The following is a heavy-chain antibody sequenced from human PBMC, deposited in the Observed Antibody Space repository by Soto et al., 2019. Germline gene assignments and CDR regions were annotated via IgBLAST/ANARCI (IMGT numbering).Heavy chain of an antibody. CDR3: AAGVITFGGVIVLDY. J-gene: IGHJ4*02. D-gene: IGHD3-16*02. CDR2: IVVGSGNT. CDR1: GFTSTSSA. Sequence: QMPLVQSGPEVKKPGTSVKVSCKASGFTSTSSAVQWVRQARGQRLEWIGWIVVGSGNTNYAQKFQERVTITRDMSTSTAYMELSSLRSEDTAVYYCAAGVITFGGVIVLDYWGQGTLVTVSS. V-gene: IGHV1-58*01.